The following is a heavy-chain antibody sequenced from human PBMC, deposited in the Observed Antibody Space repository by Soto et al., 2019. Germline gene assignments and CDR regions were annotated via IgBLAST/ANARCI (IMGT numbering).Heavy chain of an antibody. CDR1: GDTFSRYT. Sequence: QVQLVQSGPEMKKPGSSVRVSCTASGDTFSRYTISWVRQAPGQGLEWMGRIIPMLSMSNHARNFQGRVTITADRSTSTAYMVLSGLTSGDTAMYFGATNYGSGSAAFDYWDQGTLVTVSS. V-gene: IGHV1-69*02. D-gene: IGHD3-10*01. CDR3: ATNYGSGSAAFDY. CDR2: IIPMLSMS. J-gene: IGHJ4*02.